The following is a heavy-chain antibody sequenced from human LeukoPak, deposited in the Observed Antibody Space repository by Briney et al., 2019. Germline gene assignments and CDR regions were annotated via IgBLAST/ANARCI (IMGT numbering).Heavy chain of an antibody. V-gene: IGHV3-74*01. J-gene: IGHJ4*02. CDR2: INSDGSST. Sequence: GGSLRLSCAASGFTFSNYWMHWVRQAPGKGLVWVSRINSDGSSTSHADSVKGRFTISRDNAKNSLYLQMNTLRAEDTAMYYCARDLYCGVDCYSFDYWGQGILVTVSS. CDR1: GFTFSNYW. CDR3: ARDLYCGVDCYSFDY. D-gene: IGHD2-21*02.